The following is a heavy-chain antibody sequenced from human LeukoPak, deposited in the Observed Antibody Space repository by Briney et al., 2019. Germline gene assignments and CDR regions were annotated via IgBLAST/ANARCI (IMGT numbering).Heavy chain of an antibody. CDR1: GGTFSSYA. J-gene: IGHJ4*02. D-gene: IGHD2-21*02. CDR2: IIPIFGTT. Sequence: SVKVSCKVSGGTFSSYAISWVRQAPGQGLEWMGGIIPIFGTTNYAQKFQGRVTITADKSTSTAYMELSSLRSEDTAVYYCARGIDCGGDCGGSWWGQGTLVTVSS. CDR3: ARGIDCGGDCGGSW. V-gene: IGHV1-69*06.